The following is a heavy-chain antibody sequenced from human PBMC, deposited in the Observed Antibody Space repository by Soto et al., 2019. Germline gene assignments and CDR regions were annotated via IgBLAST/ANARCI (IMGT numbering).Heavy chain of an antibody. CDR1: GGSISSGAYY. J-gene: IGHJ3*02. CDR2: IYYSGST. CDR3: ARQQWLVLNAFDI. Sequence: SETLSLTCTVSGGSISSGAYYWSWVRQPPGKGLEWIGYIYYSGSTNYNPSLKSRVTISVDTSKNQFSLKLSSVTAADTAVYYCARQQWLVLNAFDIWGQGTMVTVSS. V-gene: IGHV4-61*08. D-gene: IGHD6-19*01.